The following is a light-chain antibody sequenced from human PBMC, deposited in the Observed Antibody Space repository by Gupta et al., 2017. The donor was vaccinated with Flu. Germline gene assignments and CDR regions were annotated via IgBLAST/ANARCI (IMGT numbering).Light chain of an antibody. V-gene: IGKV3-11*01. J-gene: IGKJ4*01. CDR1: QSVATY. CDR2: DVS. CDR3: QQRANWPLT. Sequence: EIVLTQSPATLSLSPGERATLSCRASQSVATYLAWFQQKPGQVPRLLMYDVSNRASGIPTRFSGSGSGTDFTLTISSLEPEDFAVYYCQQRANWPLTFGGGTKVEIK.